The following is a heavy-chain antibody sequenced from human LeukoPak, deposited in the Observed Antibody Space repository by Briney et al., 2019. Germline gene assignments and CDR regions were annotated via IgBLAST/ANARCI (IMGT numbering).Heavy chain of an antibody. Sequence: GGSLRLSCAASGFSFSTYRMSWVRQAPGKGLEWVANINQDGTEKYYVDSVKGRFTVSRDYAKNSLYLQMNSLRVEDTAVYYCAKVAKYFYGPETYYFFEQWGQGTPVTASS. V-gene: IGHV3-7*01. CDR3: AKVAKYFYGPETYYFFEQ. CDR2: INQDGTEK. J-gene: IGHJ4*02. D-gene: IGHD3-10*01. CDR1: GFSFSTYR.